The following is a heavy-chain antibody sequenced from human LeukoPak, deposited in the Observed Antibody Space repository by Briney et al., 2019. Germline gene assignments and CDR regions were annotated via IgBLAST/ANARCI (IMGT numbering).Heavy chain of an antibody. D-gene: IGHD2-21*02. CDR2: IIPIFGTA. CDR3: AVAYCGGDCYYRPFDY. V-gene: IGHV1-69*13. J-gene: IGHJ4*02. Sequence: ASVTVSFKASGGTFSSYAISWVRQAPGQGLEWMGGIIPIFGTANYAQKFQGRVTITADESTSTAYMELSSLRSEDTAVYYCAVAYCGGDCYYRPFDYWGQGTLVTVSS. CDR1: GGTFSSYA.